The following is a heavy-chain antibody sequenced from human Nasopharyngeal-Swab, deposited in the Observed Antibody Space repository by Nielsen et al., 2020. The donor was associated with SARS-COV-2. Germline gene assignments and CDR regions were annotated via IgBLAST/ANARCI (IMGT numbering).Heavy chain of an antibody. D-gene: IGHD6-13*01. Sequence: ASVKVSCKTSGYTFSDYFLHWVREAPGQGLGWMGRLNPNTGVANYAQKFQGRVTMTRDTSLSTGYMELSSLRSDDTAVYYCARKKQLVRPFDYWGQGTLVTVSS. CDR3: ARKKQLVRPFDY. CDR2: LNPNTGVA. CDR1: GYTFSDYF. V-gene: IGHV1-2*06. J-gene: IGHJ4*02.